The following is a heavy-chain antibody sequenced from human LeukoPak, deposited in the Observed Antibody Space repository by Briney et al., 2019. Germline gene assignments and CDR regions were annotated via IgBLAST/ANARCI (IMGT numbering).Heavy chain of an antibody. CDR1: GGSISSYY. V-gene: IGHV4-59*01. Sequence: SETLSLTCTVSGGSISSYYWSWIRQPPGKGLEWIGYIYYSGSTNYNPSLKSRVTISVDTSKNQFSLKLSSVTAADTAVYYCARVPPGDDYGDYSHYMDVWGKGTTVTVSS. CDR2: IYYSGST. J-gene: IGHJ6*03. CDR3: ARVPPGDDYGDYSHYMDV. D-gene: IGHD4-17*01.